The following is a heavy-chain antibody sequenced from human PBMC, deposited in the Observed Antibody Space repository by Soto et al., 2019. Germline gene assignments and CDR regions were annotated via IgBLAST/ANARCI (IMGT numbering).Heavy chain of an antibody. D-gene: IGHD3-3*01. CDR3: ARGLSDITIPLSRRYYYMDV. V-gene: IGHV4-34*01. CDR2: INHSGST. J-gene: IGHJ6*03. Sequence: SETLSLTCAVYGGSFSGYYWSWIRQPPGKGLEWIGEINHSGSTNYNPSLKSRVTISVDTSKNQFSLKLSSVTAADTAVYYCARGLSDITIPLSRRYYYMDVWGKGTTVTVSS. CDR1: GGSFSGYY.